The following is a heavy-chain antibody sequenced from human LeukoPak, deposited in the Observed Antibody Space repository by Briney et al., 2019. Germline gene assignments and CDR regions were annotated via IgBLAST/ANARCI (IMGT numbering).Heavy chain of an antibody. CDR3: ATHCTNGVCYTDY. D-gene: IGHD2-8*01. CDR2: ISNSGSTI. J-gene: IGHJ4*02. CDR1: GFTFSDYY. V-gene: IGHV3-11*01. Sequence: GGSLRLSCAASGFTFSDYYMSWIRQAPGKGLEWVSYISNSGSTIYYADSVKGRFTISRDNAKNSLYLQMNSLRAEDTAVYYCATHCTNGVCYTDYWGQGTLVTVSS.